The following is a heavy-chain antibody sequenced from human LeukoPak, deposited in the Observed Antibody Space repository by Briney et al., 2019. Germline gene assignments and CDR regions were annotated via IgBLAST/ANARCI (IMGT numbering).Heavy chain of an antibody. V-gene: IGHV4-59*01. CDR1: CGSISSYY. Sequence: PSETLSLTCTVSCGSISSYYWSWIRQPPGKGLEWIGYIYYSGSTNYNPSLKSRVTISVDTSKDQFSLKLSSVTAADTAVYYCARGEGAKQSRGVAAGKWGQGTLVTVSS. CDR3: ARGEGAKQSRGVAAGK. J-gene: IGHJ4*02. D-gene: IGHD2-15*01. CDR2: IYYSGST.